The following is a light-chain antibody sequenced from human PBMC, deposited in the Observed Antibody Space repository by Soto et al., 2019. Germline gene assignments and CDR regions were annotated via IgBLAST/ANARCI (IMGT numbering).Light chain of an antibody. CDR3: ISFTSRQIYV. Sequence: QSVLTEPASVSGSPGQSITISCTGTSSDVGGYNYVSWYQQHPGRAPKLIIYDVTNRPSGISNRFSGSKSGNTASLTISGLQTEDEADYYCISFTSRQIYVFGTGTKVTVL. V-gene: IGLV2-14*03. J-gene: IGLJ1*01. CDR2: DVT. CDR1: SSDVGGYNY.